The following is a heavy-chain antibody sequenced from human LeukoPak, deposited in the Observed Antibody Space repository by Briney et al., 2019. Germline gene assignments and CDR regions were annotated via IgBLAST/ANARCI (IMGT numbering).Heavy chain of an antibody. CDR1: GGSISGYY. CDR3: ARGSDFKSTYFDY. CDR2: IDYSGST. J-gene: IGHJ4*02. D-gene: IGHD5-12*01. Sequence: SETLSRSCTVSGGSISGYYWNWIRQPPGKGLEWIGYIDYSGSTNYNPSLESRVTISIDTSKNQFSLRLTSVTAADSAVYYCARGSDFKSTYFDYWGQGTLVTVSS. V-gene: IGHV4-59*01.